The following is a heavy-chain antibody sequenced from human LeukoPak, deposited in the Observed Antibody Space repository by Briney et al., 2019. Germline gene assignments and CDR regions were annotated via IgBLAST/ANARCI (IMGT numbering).Heavy chain of an antibody. CDR2: ISYDGSNK. D-gene: IGHD6-19*01. J-gene: IGHJ4*02. V-gene: IGHV3-30-3*01. CDR1: GFNFRNYW. Sequence: GGSLRLSCAASGFNFRNYWMSWVRQAPGKGLEWVAVISYDGSNKYYAGSVKGRFTISRDNSKNTLYLQMNSLRAEDTAVYYCARETDSSGWHYYFDYWGQGTLVTVSS. CDR3: ARETDSSGWHYYFDY.